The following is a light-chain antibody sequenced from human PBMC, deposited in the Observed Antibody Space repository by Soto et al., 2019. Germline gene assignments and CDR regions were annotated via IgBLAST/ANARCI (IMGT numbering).Light chain of an antibody. CDR2: RNN. J-gene: IGLJ1*01. V-gene: IGLV1-47*01. CDR1: SSNIGSNY. CDR3: AAWDDSLSGRV. Sequence: QSVLTRPTSASGTPGQRVTIPCSGSSSNIGSNYVYWYQKLPGTAPKLLIYRNNQRPSGVPDRFSGSKSGTSASLAISGLRSEDEADYYCAAWDDSLSGRVFGTGTKLTVL.